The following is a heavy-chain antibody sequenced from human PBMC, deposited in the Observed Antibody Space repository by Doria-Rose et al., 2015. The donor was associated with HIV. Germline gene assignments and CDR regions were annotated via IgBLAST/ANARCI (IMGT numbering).Heavy chain of an antibody. Sequence: QVQLVQSGAEVKKPGASVRVSCKASGYTFTRYAMHWVRQTPGQRPEWIGWINVDNGNTEYSQKFQGRLTITRDTSASTAYMELSSLTSDDTAVYYCAKDRVRVVQAATTLDLWGQGTLVTVSS. J-gene: IGHJ5*02. V-gene: IGHV1-3*01. D-gene: IGHD2-2*01. CDR2: INVDNGNT. CDR1: GYTFTRYA. CDR3: AKDRVRVVQAATTLDL.